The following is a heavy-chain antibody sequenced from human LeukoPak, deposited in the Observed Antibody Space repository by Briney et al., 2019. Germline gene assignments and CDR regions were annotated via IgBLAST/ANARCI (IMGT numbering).Heavy chain of an antibody. CDR3: VKESYDY. V-gene: IGHV3-23*01. CDR1: GFTFSSYA. D-gene: IGHD3-3*01. CDR2: LSGRGGST. J-gene: IGHJ4*02. Sequence: GGSLRLSCAASGFTFSSYAMSWVRQAPGKGLEWVSGLSGRGGSTNYAQSVKGRFTISRDNSRNTVYLHMDNPRAEDTAIYYCVKESYDYWGQGTLVTVSS.